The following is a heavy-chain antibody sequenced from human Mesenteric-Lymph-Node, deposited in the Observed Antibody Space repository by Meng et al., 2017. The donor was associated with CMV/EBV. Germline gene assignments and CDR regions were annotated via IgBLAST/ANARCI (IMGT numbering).Heavy chain of an antibody. CDR1: GGSFSGYY. CDR3: VGSTSIGLDY. V-gene: IGHV4-34*01. CDR2: INHSGST. J-gene: IGHJ4*02. Sequence: SETLSLTCAVYGGSFSGYYWSWIRQPPGKGLEWIGEINHSGSTNYNPSLKSRVTISVVTSKNQFSLKLSSVTAADTAVYYCVGSTSIGLDYWGLGTLVTVSS. D-gene: IGHD1-1*01.